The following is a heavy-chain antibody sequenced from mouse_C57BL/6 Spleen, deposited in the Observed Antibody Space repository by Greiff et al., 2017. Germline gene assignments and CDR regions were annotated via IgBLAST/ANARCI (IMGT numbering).Heavy chain of an antibody. CDR2: IDPSDSET. Sequence: QVQLQQPGAELVRPGSSVKLSCKASGYTFTSYWMHWVKQRPIQGLEWIGNIDPSDSETHYNQKFKDKATLTVDKSSSTAYMQLSSLTSEDSAVYYCARGEGYAYYAMDYWGQGTSVTVAS. CDR1: GYTFTSYW. J-gene: IGHJ4*01. V-gene: IGHV1-52*01. CDR3: ARGEGYAYYAMDY. D-gene: IGHD2-2*01.